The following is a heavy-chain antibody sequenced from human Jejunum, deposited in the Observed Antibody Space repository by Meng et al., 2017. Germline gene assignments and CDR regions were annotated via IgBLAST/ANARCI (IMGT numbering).Heavy chain of an antibody. CDR1: GLAFSTYA. J-gene: IGHJ6*02. Sequence: GESLKISCAASGLAFSTYAMSWVRQAPGKGLEWVSGISGNGGVTYYADSVKGRFTISRDNSKNTLYLQMSSLSSEDTATYYCTKIAYHYYYYYGLDVWGQGPTVTVSS. D-gene: IGHD3-16*01. V-gene: IGHV3-23*01. CDR2: ISGNGGVT. CDR3: TKIAYHYYYYYGLDV.